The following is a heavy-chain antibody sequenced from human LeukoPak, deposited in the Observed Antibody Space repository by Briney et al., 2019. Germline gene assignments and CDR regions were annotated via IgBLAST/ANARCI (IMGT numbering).Heavy chain of an antibody. CDR2: ISYDGSNK. D-gene: IGHD6-19*01. Sequence: GRSLRLSCAASGFTFSSYAMHWVRQAPGKGLEWVAVISYDGSNKYYADSVKGRFTISRGNSKNTLYLQMNSLRAEDTAVYYCASEGVAVAAPEHYYFDYWGQGTLVTVSS. J-gene: IGHJ4*02. V-gene: IGHV3-30-3*01. CDR3: ASEGVAVAAPEHYYFDY. CDR1: GFTFSSYA.